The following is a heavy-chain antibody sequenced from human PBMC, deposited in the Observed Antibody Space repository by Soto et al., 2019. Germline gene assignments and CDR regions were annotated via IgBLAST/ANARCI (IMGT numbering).Heavy chain of an antibody. J-gene: IGHJ5*02. D-gene: IGHD2-2*01. CDR3: ARARPGVNGAFDP. CDR2: IFTGGAT. V-gene: IGHV3-53*01. Sequence: GGSLRLSCAASGFTVGGNYMTWVRQAPGKGLEFISVIFTGGATKYAESVKGRFTISRDDSDNTFYLKMNSLRVEDTALYYCARARPGVNGAFDPWGQGTLVTVSS. CDR1: GFTVGGNY.